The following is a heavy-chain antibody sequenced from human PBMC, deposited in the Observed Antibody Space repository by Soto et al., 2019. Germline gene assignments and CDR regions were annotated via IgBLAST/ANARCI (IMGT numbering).Heavy chain of an antibody. V-gene: IGHV1-18*01. Sequence: VASVKGSCKGSGYTFISYGISWVGQAPGQGVETLILNSAYNGNTNYAHKLKGRVTITTDTSKSTVYLELRSLRSVDTAVYYCARPTFGYCSSTSCSPDAFDIWGQGTMVTVSS. CDR1: GYTFISYG. CDR2: NSAYNGNT. CDR3: ARPTFGYCSSTSCSPDAFDI. J-gene: IGHJ3*02. D-gene: IGHD2-2*01.